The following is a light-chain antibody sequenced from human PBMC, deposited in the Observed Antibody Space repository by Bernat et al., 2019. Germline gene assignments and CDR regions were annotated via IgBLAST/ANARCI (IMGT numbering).Light chain of an antibody. CDR1: KLGNKF. CDR2: RDN. CDR3: QAWDSSAGF. J-gene: IGLJ2*01. V-gene: IGLV3-1*01. Sequence: SSELTQPPSVSVSPGQIARITCSGEKLGNKFSCWYQQKSGQSPVVLIYRDNIRPSGISERFSASHSGNTATLTITGTQPMDEADYYRQAWDSSAGFFGGGTKLTVL.